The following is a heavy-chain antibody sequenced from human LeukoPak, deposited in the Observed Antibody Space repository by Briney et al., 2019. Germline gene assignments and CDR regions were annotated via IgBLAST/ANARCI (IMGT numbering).Heavy chain of an antibody. CDR2: INAGNGNT. CDR1: GYTFTSYA. V-gene: IGHV1-3*01. Sequence: ASVKVSCKASGYTFTSYAMHWVRQAPGQRLEWMGWINAGNGNTKYSQKFQGRVTITRDTSASTAYMELSSLRSEDTAVYYCARSLRGSGSPGDNWFDPWGQGTLVTVSS. J-gene: IGHJ5*02. D-gene: IGHD3-10*01. CDR3: ARSLRGSGSPGDNWFDP.